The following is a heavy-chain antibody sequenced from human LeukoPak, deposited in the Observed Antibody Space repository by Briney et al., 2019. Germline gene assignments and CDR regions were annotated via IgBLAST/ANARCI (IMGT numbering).Heavy chain of an antibody. Sequence: GGSLRPSCAASGFTFSSYSMNWVRQAPGKGLEWVSSISSSSSYIYYADSVKGRFTISRDNAKNSLYLQMNSLRAEDTAVYYCARVIRSGYNWFDPWGQGTLVTVSS. J-gene: IGHJ5*02. CDR2: ISSSSSYI. CDR3: ARVIRSGYNWFDP. D-gene: IGHD3-16*01. V-gene: IGHV3-21*01. CDR1: GFTFSSYS.